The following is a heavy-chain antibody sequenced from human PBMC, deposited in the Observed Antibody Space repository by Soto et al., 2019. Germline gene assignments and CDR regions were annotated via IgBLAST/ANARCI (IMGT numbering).Heavy chain of an antibody. CDR1: GYTFTSYG. CDR3: ARGGYGDY. D-gene: IGHD1-1*01. CDR2: ISAHNDNT. Sequence: QVNLVQSGAEVRKPGASVKVSCKGSGYTFTSYGIAWVRQAPGQGLEWMGWISAHNDNTDYAQKVQGRVTVTRDTSTSTAYMELRNLRSDDTAVYYCARGGYGDYWGQGALVTVSS. V-gene: IGHV1-18*01. J-gene: IGHJ4*02.